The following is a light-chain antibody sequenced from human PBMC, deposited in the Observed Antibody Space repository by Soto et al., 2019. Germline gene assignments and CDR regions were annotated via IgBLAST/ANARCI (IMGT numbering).Light chain of an antibody. CDR2: GVT. CDR1: SSDVGGYNF. V-gene: IGLV2-14*01. Sequence: QSALTQPASVSGSPGQTITISCTGTSSDVGGYNFVSWYQHHPRKAPKLMISGVTNRPSGISDRFSRSKSGNTASLTISGLQADDEADYHCTSYTTRSKSVLFGGGTQLTVL. J-gene: IGLJ2*01. CDR3: TSYTTRSKSVL.